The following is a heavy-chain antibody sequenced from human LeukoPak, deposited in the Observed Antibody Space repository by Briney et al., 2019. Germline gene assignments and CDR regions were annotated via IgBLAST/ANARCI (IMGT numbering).Heavy chain of an antibody. Sequence: GGSQRLSCAASGFTFSSYAMSWVRQAPGKGLEGVSAISGSGGSTCYADSVKGRFTISRDNSKNTLYLQMNSLRAEDTAVYYCAKGGNTAMAPAFDIWGQGTMVTVSS. J-gene: IGHJ3*02. CDR3: AKGGNTAMAPAFDI. D-gene: IGHD5-18*01. V-gene: IGHV3-23*01. CDR1: GFTFSSYA. CDR2: ISGSGGST.